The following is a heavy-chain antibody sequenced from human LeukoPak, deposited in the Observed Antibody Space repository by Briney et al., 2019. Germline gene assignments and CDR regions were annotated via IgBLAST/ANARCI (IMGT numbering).Heavy chain of an antibody. J-gene: IGHJ3*02. V-gene: IGHV3-53*01. D-gene: IGHD7-27*01. CDR3: ARSPGVPDAFDI. CDR1: GFTVSSNY. Sequence: PGGSLRLSRAASGFTVSSNYLSWVRQAPGKGLERVSVTYSGGSTYYADSVKGRFTTSRDTSKNTLYLQMNSLRAEDTAVYYCARSPGVPDAFDIWGQGTMVTVSS. CDR2: TYSGGST.